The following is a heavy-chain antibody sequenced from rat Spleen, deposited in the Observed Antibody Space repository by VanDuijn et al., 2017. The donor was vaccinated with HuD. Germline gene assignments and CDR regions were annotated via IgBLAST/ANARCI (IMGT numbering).Heavy chain of an antibody. Sequence: EVQLVESDGGLVQPGKSLKLSCAASGFTFSDYGMAWVRQAPTKGLEWVATISYGDSFGHSSTYYRDSVKGRFTISRDNAKRTLSLQMDSLRSEDTATYHCARRHYGYTDYFDDWGQGVMVTVSS. V-gene: IGHV5-29*01. D-gene: IGHD1-9*01. CDR1: GFTFSDYG. CDR3: ARRHYGYTDYFDD. J-gene: IGHJ2*01. CDR2: ISYGDSFGHSST.